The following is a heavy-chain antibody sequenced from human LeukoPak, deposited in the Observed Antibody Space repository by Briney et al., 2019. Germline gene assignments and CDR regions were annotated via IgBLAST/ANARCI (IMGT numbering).Heavy chain of an antibody. D-gene: IGHD4-23*01. V-gene: IGHV3-30*02. CDR1: GFTFSSYG. CDR2: IWYDGSNK. J-gene: IGHJ4*02. CDR3: AATPVNYGGTLDY. Sequence: GGSLRLSCAASGFTFSSYGMHWVRQAPGKGLEGVAVIWYDGSNKYYADSVKGRFTISRDNSKNTLYLQMNSLRAEDTAVYYCAATPVNYGGTLDYWGQGTLVTVSS.